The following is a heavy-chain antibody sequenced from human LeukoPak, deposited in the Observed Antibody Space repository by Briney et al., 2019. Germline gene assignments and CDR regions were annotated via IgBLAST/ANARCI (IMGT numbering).Heavy chain of an antibody. D-gene: IGHD2-21*02. CDR1: GYTFTSYY. Sequence: ASVKVSCKASGYTFTSYYMHWVRQAPGQGLEWMRIINPSGGSTSYAQKFQGRVTMTRDTSTSTVYMELSSLRSEDTAVYYCARNTETAIPLPYYFDYWGQGTLVTVSS. CDR2: INPSGGST. J-gene: IGHJ4*02. CDR3: ARNTETAIPLPYYFDY. V-gene: IGHV1-46*01.